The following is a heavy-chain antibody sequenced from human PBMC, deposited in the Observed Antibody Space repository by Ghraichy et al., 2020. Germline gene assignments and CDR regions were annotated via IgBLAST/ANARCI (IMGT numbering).Heavy chain of an antibody. Sequence: ESLNISCAASGFTFSSYAMSWFRQAPGKGLEWVSTISGSGRNTFYADSVKGRFTISRHSPKNTLYLQMNSLRAEDTAVYYCAKEPRYCSSGSCPFDYWGQGTRVTVSS. D-gene: IGHD2-15*01. CDR1: GFTFSSYA. CDR2: ISGSGRNT. CDR3: AKEPRYCSSGSCPFDY. J-gene: IGHJ4*02. V-gene: IGHV3-23*01.